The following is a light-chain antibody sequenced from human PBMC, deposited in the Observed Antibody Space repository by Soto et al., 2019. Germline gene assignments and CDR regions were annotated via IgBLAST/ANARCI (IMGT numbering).Light chain of an antibody. CDR1: QSISSY. J-gene: IGKJ1*01. CDR2: AAS. V-gene: IGKV1-39*01. CDR3: QQSYNSPGT. Sequence: DIQMTQSPSSLSASVGDRVTITCRASQSISSYLNWYQQKPGKAPKLLIYAASSLQSGVPSRFSGSGSGTDFTITISSLQPEDFATYYCQQSYNSPGTFGQGTKVEIK.